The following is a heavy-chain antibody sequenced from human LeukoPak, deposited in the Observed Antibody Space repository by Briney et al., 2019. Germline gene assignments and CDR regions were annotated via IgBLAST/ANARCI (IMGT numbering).Heavy chain of an antibody. V-gene: IGHV4-4*07. J-gene: IGHJ5*02. D-gene: IGHD4-17*01. CDR1: GGSISSYY. CDR2: IYTSGRT. CDR3: ARDRPLATVTTVDTYGFDP. Sequence: SETLSLTCTVSGGSISSYYWNWIRQPAGKGLEWIGRIYTSGRTNYNTSLKSRVTMSADTSKNQLSLKLSSVTAADTAVYYCARDRPLATVTTVDTYGFDPWGQGTLVTVSP.